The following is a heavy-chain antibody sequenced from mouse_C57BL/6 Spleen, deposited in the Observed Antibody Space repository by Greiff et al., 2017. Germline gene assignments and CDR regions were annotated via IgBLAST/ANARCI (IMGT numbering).Heavy chain of an antibody. D-gene: IGHD2-10*02. Sequence: VQLQQPGAELVMPGASVKLSCKASGYTFTSYWMHWVKQRPGQGLEWIGEIDPSDSYTNYNQKFKGKSTLTVDKSSSTAYMQHSSLTSEDSAVYYCARSAGYVLDYWGQGTSVTVSS. J-gene: IGHJ4*01. V-gene: IGHV1-69*01. CDR2: IDPSDSYT. CDR1: GYTFTSYW. CDR3: ARSAGYVLDY.